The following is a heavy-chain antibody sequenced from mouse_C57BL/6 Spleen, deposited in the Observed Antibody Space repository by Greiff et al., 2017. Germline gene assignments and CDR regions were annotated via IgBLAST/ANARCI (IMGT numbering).Heavy chain of an antibody. V-gene: IGHV1-55*01. Sequence: VQLQQPGAELVKPGASVKMSCKASGYTFTSYWITWVKQRPGQGLEWIGDIYPGSGSTNYNEKFKSKATLTVDTSSSTAYMQLSSLTSEDSAVYYCASLDDYDAFYYAMDYWGQGTSVTVSS. J-gene: IGHJ4*01. CDR2: IYPGSGST. CDR1: GYTFTSYW. D-gene: IGHD2-4*01. CDR3: ASLDDYDAFYYAMDY.